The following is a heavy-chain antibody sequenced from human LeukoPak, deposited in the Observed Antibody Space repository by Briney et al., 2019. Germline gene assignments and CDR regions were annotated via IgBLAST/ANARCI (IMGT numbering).Heavy chain of an antibody. CDR3: ARSGWPLGGFDP. D-gene: IGHD3-10*01. J-gene: IGHJ5*02. CDR1: GGSISSDTHH. V-gene: IGHV4-39*01. CDR2: VYYSGST. Sequence: PSETLSLTCTVSGGSISSDTHHWGWIRQPPGEGLQWIGSVYYSGSTYYNPSLRSRVTLSVDTSKDQFSLKLSSVTATDTAMYYCARSGWPLGGFDPWGKGILVTVSS.